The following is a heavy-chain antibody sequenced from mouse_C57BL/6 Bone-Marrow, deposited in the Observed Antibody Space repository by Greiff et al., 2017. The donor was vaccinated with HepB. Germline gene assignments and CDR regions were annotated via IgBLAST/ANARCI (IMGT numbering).Heavy chain of an antibody. CDR1: GYTFTSYV. D-gene: IGHD2-10*02. CDR2: IYPYNDGT. Sequence: EVKLMESGPELVKPGASVKMSCKASGYTFTSYVMHWVKQKPGQGLEWIGYIYPYNDGTKYNEKFKGKATLTSDKSSSKAYMELSSLTSEDSAVYHRMGYGNYGFAYWGQGTLVTVSA. J-gene: IGHJ3*01. CDR3: MGYGNYGFAY. V-gene: IGHV1-14*01.